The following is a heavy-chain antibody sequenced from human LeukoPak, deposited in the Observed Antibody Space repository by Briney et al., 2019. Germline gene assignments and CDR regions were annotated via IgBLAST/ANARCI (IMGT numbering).Heavy chain of an antibody. J-gene: IGHJ6*02. Sequence: GGSLRLSCAASGFTFSSYAMSWVRQAPGKGLEWVSAISGSGGSTYYADSVKGRFTISRDNSKNTLYLQMNSLRAEDTAVYYCAKDRGPDYGGNSNKYYYYYYGMDVWGQGTTVTVS. CDR1: GFTFSSYA. V-gene: IGHV3-23*01. CDR2: ISGSGGST. CDR3: AKDRGPDYGGNSNKYYYYYYGMDV. D-gene: IGHD4-23*01.